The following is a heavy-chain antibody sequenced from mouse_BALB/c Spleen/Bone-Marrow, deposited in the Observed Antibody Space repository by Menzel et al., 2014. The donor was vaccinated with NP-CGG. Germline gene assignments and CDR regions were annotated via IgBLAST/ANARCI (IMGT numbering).Heavy chain of an antibody. CDR3: VRGGGDGYYNWYIEV. CDR1: GFSLTSYG. Sequence: QVQLQRSGLGLVAPSQSLSITCTVSGFSLTSYGVHWVRQLPGKGLEWLGVIWAGGSTNYNSALLSRLSITKDNSKSQVCLKMYSLQTDDKAKYYCVRGGGDGYYNWYIEVWGAGTTVTVSS. J-gene: IGHJ1*01. D-gene: IGHD2-3*01. CDR2: IWAGGST. V-gene: IGHV2-9*02.